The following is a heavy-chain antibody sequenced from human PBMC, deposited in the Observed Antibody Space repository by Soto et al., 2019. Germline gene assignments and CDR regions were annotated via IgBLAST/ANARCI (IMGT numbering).Heavy chain of an antibody. CDR3: ARDWTPGYCSGGSCYPSYYFDY. V-gene: IGHV3-33*01. CDR1: GFTFSSYG. J-gene: IGHJ4*02. Sequence: QVQLVESGGGVVQPGRSLRLSCAASGFTFSSYGMHWVRQAPGKGLEWVAVIWYDGSNKYYADSVKGRFTISRDNSKNTLYLQMNSLRAEDTAVYYCARDWTPGYCSGGSCYPSYYFDYWGQGTLVTVSS. CDR2: IWYDGSNK. D-gene: IGHD2-15*01.